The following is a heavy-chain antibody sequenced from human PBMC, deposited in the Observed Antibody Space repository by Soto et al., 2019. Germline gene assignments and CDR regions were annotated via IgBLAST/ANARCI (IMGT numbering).Heavy chain of an antibody. J-gene: IGHJ4*02. Sequence: PGGSLRLSCAASGFTFSSYAMSWVRQAPGKGLEWVSAISGSGGSTYYADSVKGRFTISRDNSKNTLYLQMNSLRAEDTAVYYCANPPLYDPTFDYWGQGTLVTVSS. CDR2: ISGSGGST. D-gene: IGHD2-2*02. CDR1: GFTFSSYA. CDR3: ANPPLYDPTFDY. V-gene: IGHV3-23*01.